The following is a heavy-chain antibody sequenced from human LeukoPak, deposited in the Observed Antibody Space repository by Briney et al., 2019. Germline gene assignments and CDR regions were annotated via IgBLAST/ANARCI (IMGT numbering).Heavy chain of an antibody. J-gene: IGHJ5*02. D-gene: IGHD3-3*02. CDR3: AKDKENTFSNNWFDP. CDR2: ISDSGNTI. CDR1: GFTFSSYE. V-gene: IGHV3-48*03. Sequence: GGSLRLSCAASGFTFSSYEMNWVRQAPGKGLEWVSYISDSGNTIYYADSVKGRFSISRDNAKNSLYLQMNSLRVEDTALYYCAKDKENTFSNNWFDPWGQGTLVTVSS.